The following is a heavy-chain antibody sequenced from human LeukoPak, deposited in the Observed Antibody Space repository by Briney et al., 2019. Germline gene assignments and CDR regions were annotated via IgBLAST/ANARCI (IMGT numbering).Heavy chain of an antibody. D-gene: IGHD4-23*01. V-gene: IGHV3-48*03. CDR1: GFTFSSYE. Sequence: GGSLRLSCAASGFTFSSYEMNWVRQAPGKGLEWVSYISSGGSTIYYADSVKGRFTISRDNAKNSLYLQMNSLRAEDTAVYYCARHDYHSNSDAFDVWGQGTIVTVSS. J-gene: IGHJ3*01. CDR3: ARHDYHSNSDAFDV. CDR2: ISSGGSTI.